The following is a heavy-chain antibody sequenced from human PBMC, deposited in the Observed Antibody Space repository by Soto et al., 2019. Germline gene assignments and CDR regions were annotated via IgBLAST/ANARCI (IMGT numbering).Heavy chain of an antibody. V-gene: IGHV4-59*08. CDR1: GGSISSYY. J-gene: IGHJ4*02. CDR3: ASQVGGWAPWYFDY. Sequence: QVQLQESGPGLVKPSETLSLTCTVSGGSISSYYWSWIRQPQGKGLECIGYIYYSGSTNYNPSLKSRVTISVDTSKNQFSLKLSSVTSADTAVYYCASQVGGWAPWYFDYWGQGTLVTFSS. D-gene: IGHD6-19*01. CDR2: IYYSGST.